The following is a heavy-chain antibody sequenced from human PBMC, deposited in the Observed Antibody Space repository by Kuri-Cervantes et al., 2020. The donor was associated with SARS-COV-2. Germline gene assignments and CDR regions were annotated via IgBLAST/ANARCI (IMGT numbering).Heavy chain of an antibody. D-gene: IGHD3-22*01. V-gene: IGHV3-23*01. CDR2: ISGSGGST. J-gene: IGHJ4*02. CDR3: AKAQRRIGHYDSSGYYLDY. Sequence: GESLKISCAASGFTFSSYAMSWVRQAPGKGLEWVSAISGSGGSTYYADSVKGRFTISRDNSKNTLYLQMNSLRAEDTAVYYCAKAQRRIGHYDSSGYYLDYWGQGTLVTVSS. CDR1: GFTFSSYA.